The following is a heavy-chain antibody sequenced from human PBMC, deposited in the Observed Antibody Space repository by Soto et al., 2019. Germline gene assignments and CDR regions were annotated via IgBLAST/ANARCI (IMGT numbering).Heavy chain of an antibody. D-gene: IGHD3-22*01. V-gene: IGHV4-59*12. CDR3: ARSRNYYDSSGYYQAFDY. Sequence: PSETLSLTCTVSGGSISIYYWSWIRQPPGKGLEWIGYIYHSGSTYYNPSLKSRVTISVDRSKNQFSLKLSSVTAADTAVYYCARSRNYYDSSGYYQAFDYWGQGTLVTV. CDR1: GGSISIYY. J-gene: IGHJ4*02. CDR2: IYHSGST.